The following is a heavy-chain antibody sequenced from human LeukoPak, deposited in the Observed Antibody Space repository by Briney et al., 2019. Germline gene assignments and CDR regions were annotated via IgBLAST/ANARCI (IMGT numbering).Heavy chain of an antibody. V-gene: IGHV3-30*15. Sequence: GGSLRLSCVASGFAFNTQAKHWVRQAPGKGLEWLAVMSLDGSSIYYADSVRGRFTISRDNSKNTLFLQMSSLRVEDTAVYYCARDRGKLRYLDLWGQGTLLTVSS. CDR1: GFAFNTQA. CDR2: MSLDGSSI. J-gene: IGHJ4*02. D-gene: IGHD3-9*01. CDR3: ARDRGKLRYLDL.